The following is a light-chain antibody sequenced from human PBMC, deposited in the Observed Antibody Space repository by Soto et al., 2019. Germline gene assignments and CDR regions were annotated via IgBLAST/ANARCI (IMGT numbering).Light chain of an antibody. V-gene: IGKV1-8*01. J-gene: IGKJ4*01. CDR3: QQYYSYPPLT. Sequence: AIRMTQSPSSLSASTGDRVTITSRASQGISSYLAWYQQKPGKATKLMIYAASTLQSGVPSRFSGSGSGTDFTLTISCLQSEDFATYYCQQYYSYPPLTFGGGTKVDIK. CDR2: AAS. CDR1: QGISSY.